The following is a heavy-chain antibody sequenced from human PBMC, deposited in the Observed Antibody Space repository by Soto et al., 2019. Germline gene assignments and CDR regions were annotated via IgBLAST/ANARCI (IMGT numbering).Heavy chain of an antibody. Sequence: QVQLVESGGGVVQPGRSLRLSCAASGFTFSSYAMHWVRQAPGKGLEWVAVISYDGSNKYYADSVKGRFTISRDNSKNTLYLQMNSLGAEDTAVYYCARDLSGRFTSNWFDPWGQGALVTVSS. CDR3: ARDLSGRFTSNWFDP. J-gene: IGHJ5*02. CDR2: ISYDGSNK. D-gene: IGHD3-3*01. CDR1: GFTFSSYA. V-gene: IGHV3-30-3*01.